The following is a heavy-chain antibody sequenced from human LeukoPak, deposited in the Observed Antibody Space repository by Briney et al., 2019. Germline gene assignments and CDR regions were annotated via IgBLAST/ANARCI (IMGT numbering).Heavy chain of an antibody. CDR1: GFTFSNYA. J-gene: IGHJ4*02. CDR3: AKSRSGSANWALQIFDN. V-gene: IGHV3-23*01. D-gene: IGHD1-1*01. Sequence: GGSLRLSCAASGFTFSNYAMSWVRQAPGKGLEWVSKISGSGGTTNYADSVKGRFTISRDNSKNTLYLQMNSLRAEDTAVYFCAKSRSGSANWALQIFDNWGQGTLVTVSS. CDR2: ISGSGGTT.